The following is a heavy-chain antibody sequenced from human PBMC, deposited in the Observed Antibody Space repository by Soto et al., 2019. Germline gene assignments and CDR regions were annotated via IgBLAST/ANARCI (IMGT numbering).Heavy chain of an antibody. V-gene: IGHV4-39*01. CDR1: GGSISSSSYY. J-gene: IGHJ4*02. CDR2: IYYSGST. CDR3: ARRQHQYYDSSGYPFDY. Sequence: KSSETLSLTCTVSGGSISSSSYYWGWIRQPPGKGLEWIGSIYYSGSTYYNPSLKSRVTISVDTSKNQFSLKLSSVTAADTAVYYCARRQHQYYDSSGYPFDYWGQGTLVTVSS. D-gene: IGHD3-22*01.